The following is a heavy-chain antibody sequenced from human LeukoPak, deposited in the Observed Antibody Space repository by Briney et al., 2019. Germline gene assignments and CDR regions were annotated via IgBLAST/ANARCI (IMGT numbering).Heavy chain of an antibody. J-gene: IGHJ6*03. D-gene: IGHD5-24*01. CDR1: GYSISSGYY. CDR2: IYHSGST. Sequence: SETLSLTCTVSGYSISSGYYWGWIRQPPGKGLEWIGSIYHSGSTYYNPSLKSRVTISVDTSKNQFSLKLSFVTAADTAVYYCARVRFGYNYGGLYYYYYMDVWGKGTTVTVSS. V-gene: IGHV4-38-2*02. CDR3: ARVRFGYNYGGLYYYYYMDV.